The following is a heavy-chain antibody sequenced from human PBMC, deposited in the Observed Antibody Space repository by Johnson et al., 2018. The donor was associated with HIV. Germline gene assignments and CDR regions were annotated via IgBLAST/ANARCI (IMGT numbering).Heavy chain of an antibody. Sequence: VQLVESGGGLVQPGGSLRLSCAASGFSSRSYDMHWVRQRTGKGLEWVSGIGTAGDTYYPASVKGRFTISRVNAKNSLYLQMTSLRAGDTAVYYCVAATGANGLDIWGQGTKVTVSS. D-gene: IGHD1-26*01. CDR2: IGTAGDT. CDR1: GFSSRSYD. V-gene: IGHV3-13*01. CDR3: VAATGANGLDI. J-gene: IGHJ3*02.